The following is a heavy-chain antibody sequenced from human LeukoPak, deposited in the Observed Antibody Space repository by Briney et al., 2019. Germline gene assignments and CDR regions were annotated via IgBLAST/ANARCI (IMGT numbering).Heavy chain of an antibody. CDR2: INSDGSST. V-gene: IGHV3-74*01. CDR1: GFTFSSYW. Sequence: GGSLRLSCAASGFTFSSYWMHWVRHAPGKGLVWVSRINSDGSSTSYADSVKGRFTISRDNAKNTLYLQMNSLRAEDTAVYYCARDQNVGYYYYMDVWGKGTTVTVSS. J-gene: IGHJ6*03. CDR3: ARDQNVGYYYYMDV. D-gene: IGHD1-1*01.